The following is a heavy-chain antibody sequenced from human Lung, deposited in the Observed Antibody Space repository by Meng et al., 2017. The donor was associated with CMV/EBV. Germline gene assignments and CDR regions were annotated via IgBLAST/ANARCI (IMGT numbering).Heavy chain of an antibody. D-gene: IGHD6-13*01. CDR2: IIPIFGTA. CDR3: ARTTYQLKHLSYSSSWYLWFDP. V-gene: IGHV1-69*05. Sequence: SXXVFXKASGGTFSSYAISWVRQAPGQGLEWMGGIIPIFGTANYAQKFQGRVTITTDESTSTAYMELSSLRSEDTAVYYCARTTYQLKHLSYSSSWYLWFDPWXQGTXVT. CDR1: GGTFSSYA. J-gene: IGHJ5*02.